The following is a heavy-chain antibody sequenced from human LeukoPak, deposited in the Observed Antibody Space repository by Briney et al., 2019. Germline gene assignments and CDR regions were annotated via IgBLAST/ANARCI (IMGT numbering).Heavy chain of an antibody. D-gene: IGHD1-26*01. Sequence: SETLSLACAVYGGSFSGYYWSWIRQPPGKGLEWIGEINHSGSTNYNPSLKSRVTISVDTSKNQFSLKLSSVTAADTAVYYCARGGIVGATADAFDIWGQGTMVTVSS. J-gene: IGHJ3*02. V-gene: IGHV4-34*01. CDR1: GGSFSGYY. CDR3: ARGGIVGATADAFDI. CDR2: INHSGST.